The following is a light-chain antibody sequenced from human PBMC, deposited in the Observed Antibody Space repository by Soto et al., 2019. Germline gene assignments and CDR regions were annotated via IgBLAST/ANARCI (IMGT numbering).Light chain of an antibody. CDR1: SSDFGDSTY. V-gene: IGLV2-14*01. J-gene: IGLJ1*01. CDR2: DVN. Sequence: QSALTQPASVSGSPGQSITVSCTGTSSDFGDSTYVSWYQQHPGKAPRLIIYDVNNRPSGVAARFSASRSGNTASLTISGLQAEDEADYYCTSYTRSGLYVCGTGTKVTVL. CDR3: TSYTRSGLYV.